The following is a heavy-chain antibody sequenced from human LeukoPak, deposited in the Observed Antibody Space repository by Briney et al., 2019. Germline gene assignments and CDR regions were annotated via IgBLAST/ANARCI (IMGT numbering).Heavy chain of an antibody. CDR2: IYYSGST. J-gene: IGHJ5*02. CDR1: GGSISSGGYY. D-gene: IGHD2-2*01. Sequence: PSETLSLTCTVSGGSISSGGYYWSWIRQHPGKGLEWIGYIYYSGSTYYNPSLKSRVTISVDTSKNQFSLKLSSVTAADTAVYYCAREGCSCTSCPNWFDPWGQGTLVTVSS. CDR3: AREGCSCTSCPNWFDP. V-gene: IGHV4-31*03.